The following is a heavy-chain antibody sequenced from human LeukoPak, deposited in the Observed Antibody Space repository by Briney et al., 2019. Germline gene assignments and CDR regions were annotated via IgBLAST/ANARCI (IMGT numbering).Heavy chain of an antibody. V-gene: IGHV1-18*01. CDR2: ISTYNGHT. Sequence: ASVKVSCKASGYTFTSYGISWVRQAPGQGLEWMGWISTYNGHTNYARKVQGRVTITRDTSASTAYMELSSLRSEDTAVYYCASPAAGLYSTYYYGMDVWGQGTTVTVSS. CDR1: GYTFTSYG. J-gene: IGHJ6*02. D-gene: IGHD6-13*01. CDR3: ASPAAGLYSTYYYGMDV.